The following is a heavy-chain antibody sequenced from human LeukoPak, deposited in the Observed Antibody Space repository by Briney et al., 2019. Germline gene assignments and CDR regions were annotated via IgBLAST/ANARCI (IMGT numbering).Heavy chain of an antibody. J-gene: IGHJ4*02. CDR2: IYSGGST. CDR3: ARGRGVGYSGCDPFDY. CDR1: GFTVSSNY. D-gene: IGHD5-12*01. Sequence: GGSLRLSCAASGFTVSSNYMSWVRQAPGKGLEWVSVIYSGGSTYYADSVKGRSTISRDNSKNTLYLQMNSLRAEDTAVYYCARGRGVGYSGCDPFDYWGQGTLVTVSS. V-gene: IGHV3-66*01.